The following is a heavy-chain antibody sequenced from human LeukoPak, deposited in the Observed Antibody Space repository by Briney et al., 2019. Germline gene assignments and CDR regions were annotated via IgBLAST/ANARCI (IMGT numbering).Heavy chain of an antibody. CDR2: MSYSGGT. V-gene: IGHV4-39*07. Sequence: PSETLSLTCTVSGGSISSSSYYWGWIRQPPGKGLEWIGTMSYSGGTSYNPSLKSRVTISVDTSENQFSLKLSSVTAADTAVYYCASGDYGDYVGDAFDIWGQGTMVTVSS. J-gene: IGHJ3*02. D-gene: IGHD4-17*01. CDR1: GGSISSSSYY. CDR3: ASGDYGDYVGDAFDI.